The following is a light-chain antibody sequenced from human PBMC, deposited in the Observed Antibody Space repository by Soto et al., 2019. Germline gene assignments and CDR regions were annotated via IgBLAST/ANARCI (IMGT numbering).Light chain of an antibody. CDR2: GSS. CDR3: QQYNNWGLS. Sequence: IVMTQSPATLSVSPGEGVTLSCRASENVGTNLAWYQQKPGQAPRLLTYGSSTSATGIPATFSGSGSGTEFTLSISSLQSEESAIYYCQQYNNWGLSFGGGTKVEIK. CDR1: ENVGTN. J-gene: IGKJ4*01. V-gene: IGKV3D-15*01.